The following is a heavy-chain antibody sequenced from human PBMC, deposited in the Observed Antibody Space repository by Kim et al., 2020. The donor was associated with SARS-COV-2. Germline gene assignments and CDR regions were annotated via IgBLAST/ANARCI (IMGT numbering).Heavy chain of an antibody. Sequence: NTSHPSLTRRVPMSLDTSKNQFSLKLSSVTAANTAVYYCAAGNKRTGFDPWGQGALVTVSS. D-gene: IGHD3-10*01. J-gene: IGHJ5*02. V-gene: IGHV4-4*07. CDR3: AAGNKRTGFDP. CDR2: N.